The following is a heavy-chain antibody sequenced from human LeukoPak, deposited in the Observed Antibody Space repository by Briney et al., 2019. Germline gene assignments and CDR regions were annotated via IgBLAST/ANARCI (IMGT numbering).Heavy chain of an antibody. J-gene: IGHJ4*02. D-gene: IGHD3-22*01. CDR3: AKVAPTPKGYDSSGYPDY. Sequence: GGSLRLSCAASGFTFSSYGMHWVRQAPGKGLEWVAFIRYDGSNKYYADSVKGRFTISRDNSKNTLYLQMNSLRAEDTAVYYCAKVAPTPKGYDSSGYPDYWGQGTPVTVSS. V-gene: IGHV3-30*02. CDR2: IRYDGSNK. CDR1: GFTFSSYG.